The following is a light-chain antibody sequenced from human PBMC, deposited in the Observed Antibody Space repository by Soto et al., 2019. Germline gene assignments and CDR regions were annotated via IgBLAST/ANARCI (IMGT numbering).Light chain of an antibody. V-gene: IGLV1-44*01. CDR1: GSNIGSNT. CDR3: GAWDDSLNGPV. Sequence: QTVVTQPPSASGTPGQRVTISCSGSGSNIGSNTVNWYQQLPESAPKLLMYANNQRPSGVPDRFSGSKSGTSASLAISGLQSDDESEYYCGAWDDSLNGPVFGTGTKVTVL. J-gene: IGLJ1*01. CDR2: ANN.